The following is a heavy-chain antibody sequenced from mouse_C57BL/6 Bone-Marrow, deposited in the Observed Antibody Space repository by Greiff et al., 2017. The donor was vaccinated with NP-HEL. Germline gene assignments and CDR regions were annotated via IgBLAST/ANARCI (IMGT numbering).Heavy chain of an antibody. D-gene: IGHD1-1*01. V-gene: IGHV1-54*01. J-gene: IGHJ4*01. CDR1: GYAFTNYL. Sequence: VQLQQSGAELVRPGTSVKVSCKASGYAFTNYLIEWVKQRPGQGLEWIGVINPGSGGTNYNEKFKGKATLTADKSSSTAYMQLSSLTSEDSAVYFCARAVVATCGAMDYWGQGTSVTVSS. CDR3: ARAVVATCGAMDY. CDR2: INPGSGGT.